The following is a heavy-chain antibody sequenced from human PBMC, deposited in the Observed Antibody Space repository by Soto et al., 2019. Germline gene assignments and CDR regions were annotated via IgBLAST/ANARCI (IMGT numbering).Heavy chain of an antibody. CDR1: GGTFNSYA. V-gene: IGHV1-69*01. Sequence: QVHLVQSGPEVNKPGSSVNVSCKASGGTFNSYAISWVRQAPGQGLEWMGGVIPIFHTPFYAQKFQDRLTITAADSTTTAYMELTSLTSEDTASYYCAGGPGIGFDYWGQGTVVTVSS. CDR3: AGGPGIGFDY. J-gene: IGHJ4*02. CDR2: VIPIFHTP.